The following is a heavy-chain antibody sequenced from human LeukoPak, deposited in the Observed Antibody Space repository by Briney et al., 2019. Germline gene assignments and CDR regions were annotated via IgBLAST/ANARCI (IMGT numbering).Heavy chain of an antibody. J-gene: IGHJ4*02. V-gene: IGHV3-49*04. CDR1: GLTFGEYA. D-gene: IGHD3-22*01. CDR3: LYYYDSSGYYLPDH. Sequence: GGPLRLSCTASGLTFGEYAMSWVRQAPGKGLEWVGVIRSKAYGGTTEYAASVKGRFTISRDDSKSIAYLQMNSLKSEDTAVYHCLYYYDSSGYYLPDHWGQGTLVTVSS. CDR2: IRSKAYGGTT.